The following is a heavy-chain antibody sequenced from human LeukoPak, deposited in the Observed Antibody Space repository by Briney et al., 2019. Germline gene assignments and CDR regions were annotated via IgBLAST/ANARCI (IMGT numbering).Heavy chain of an antibody. D-gene: IGHD3-3*01. V-gene: IGHV4-61*02. Sequence: SQTLSLTCTVSGGSISSGSYYWSWIRQPAGKGLEWIGRIYTSGSTNYSPSLKSRVTISVDTSKNQFSLKLSSVTAADTAVYYCATTYYDFWSGYYSGGWFDPWGQGTLVTVSS. CDR1: GGSISSGSYY. J-gene: IGHJ5*02. CDR2: IYTSGST. CDR3: ATTYYDFWSGYYSGGWFDP.